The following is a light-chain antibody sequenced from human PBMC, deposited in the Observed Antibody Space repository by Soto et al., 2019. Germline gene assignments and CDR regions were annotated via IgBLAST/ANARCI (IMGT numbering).Light chain of an antibody. CDR2: DVN. CDR3: CSYTSSHTCV. J-gene: IGLJ1*01. CDR1: SSDVGGYNY. Sequence: QSALTQPASVSGSPGQSITISCTGTSSDVGGYNYVSWHQQHPGKAPTLMIFDVNTPPSGVPNRFSGSKSSNTASLTISGLQADDEEDYYCCSYTSSHTCVFGTGTKVT. V-gene: IGLV2-14*01.